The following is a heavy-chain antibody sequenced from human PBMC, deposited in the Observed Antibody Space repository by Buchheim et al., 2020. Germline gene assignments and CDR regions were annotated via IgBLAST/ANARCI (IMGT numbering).Heavy chain of an antibody. J-gene: IGHJ4*02. CDR1: GGSISSGSYY. V-gene: IGHV4-61*02. D-gene: IGHD5-18*01. Sequence: QVQLQESGPGLVKPSQTLSLTCTVSGGSISSGSYYWSWIRQPAGKGLEWIGRIYTSGSTNYNPSLKSRVTISVDTSKNQFFLKLSSVTAADTAVYYCVRTIQLWTTFDYWGQGTL. CDR2: IYTSGST. CDR3: VRTIQLWTTFDY.